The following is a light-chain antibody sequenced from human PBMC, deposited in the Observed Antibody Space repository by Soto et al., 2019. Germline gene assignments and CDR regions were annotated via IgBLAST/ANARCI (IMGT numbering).Light chain of an antibody. V-gene: IGLV2-14*01. CDR2: EVS. CDR3: SSYRTGGPFV. J-gene: IGLJ1*01. Sequence: QSALTQPASVSGSPGQSIAISCNGTSSDVGGYNYVSWYQQLPGKAPKLLISEVSNRPSGVSHRFSGSKSGNTASLTISGPQAEDEADYYCSSYRTGGPFVFGTGAKLTVL. CDR1: SSDVGGYNY.